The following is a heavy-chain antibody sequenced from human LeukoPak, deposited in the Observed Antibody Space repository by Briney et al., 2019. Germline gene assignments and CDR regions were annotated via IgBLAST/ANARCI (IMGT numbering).Heavy chain of an antibody. CDR3: ARDRVVVPAAIGGGYYYGMDV. Sequence: SETLSLTCAVSGGSISSGSYYWSWIRQPAGKGLEWIGRIYTSGSTNYNPSLKSRVTISVDTSKNQFSLKLSSVTAAGTAVYYCARDRVVVPAAIGGGYYYGMDVWGQGTTVTVSS. D-gene: IGHD2-2*02. CDR1: GGSISSGSYY. V-gene: IGHV4-61*02. J-gene: IGHJ6*02. CDR2: IYTSGST.